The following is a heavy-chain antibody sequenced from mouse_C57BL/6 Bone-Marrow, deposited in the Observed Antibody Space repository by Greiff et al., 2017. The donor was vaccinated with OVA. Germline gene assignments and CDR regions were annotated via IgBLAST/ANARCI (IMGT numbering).Heavy chain of an antibody. CDR2: IDPETGGT. Sequence: LVESGAELVRPGASVTLSCKASGYTFTDYEMHWVKQTPVHGLEWIGAIDPETGGTAYNQKFKGKAILTADKSSSTAYMELRSLTSEDSAVYYCTYYYGTAYWGQGTLVTVSA. CDR1: GYTFTDYE. J-gene: IGHJ3*01. CDR3: TYYYGTAY. V-gene: IGHV1-15*01. D-gene: IGHD1-1*01.